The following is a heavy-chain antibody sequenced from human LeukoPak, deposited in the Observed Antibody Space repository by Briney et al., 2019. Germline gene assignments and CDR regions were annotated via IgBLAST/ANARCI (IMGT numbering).Heavy chain of an antibody. CDR2: IIPILGIA. CDR1: GGTFSSYA. J-gene: IGHJ3*02. D-gene: IGHD3-22*01. CDR3: ARWIGYYDSSGQLCAFDI. V-gene: IGHV1-69*04. Sequence: GASVKVSCKASGGTFSSYAISWVRQAPGQGLEWMGRIIPILGIANYAQKFQGRVTITADKSTSTAYMELSSLRSEDTAVYYCARWIGYYDSSGQLCAFDIWGQGTMVTVSS.